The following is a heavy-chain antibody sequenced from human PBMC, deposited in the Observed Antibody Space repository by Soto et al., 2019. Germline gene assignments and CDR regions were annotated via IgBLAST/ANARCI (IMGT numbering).Heavy chain of an antibody. CDR1: GYTFTSYG. CDR2: ISAYNGNT. J-gene: IGHJ3*02. CDR3: AREMITMIVLGAFDI. D-gene: IGHD3-22*01. Sequence: GASVKVSCKASGYTFTSYGISWVRQAPGQGLEWMGWISAYNGNTNYAQKLQGRVTMTTDTSTSTAYMELRSLRSDDTAVYYCAREMITMIVLGAFDIWGQGTMVTVSS. V-gene: IGHV1-18*01.